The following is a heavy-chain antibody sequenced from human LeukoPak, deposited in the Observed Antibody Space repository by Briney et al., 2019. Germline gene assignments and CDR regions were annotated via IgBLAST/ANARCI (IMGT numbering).Heavy chain of an antibody. J-gene: IGHJ4*02. CDR1: GFSFSNYA. CDR3: AKLGMVRGEGY. V-gene: IGHV3-23*01. D-gene: IGHD3-10*01. Sequence: GWSLRLSCAASGFSFSNYAMSWVRQAPGKGLEWVSGIGAGGGSTYYADSVKGRFTISRDNSRNTLYLQMNSLRADDTAVYYCAKLGMVRGEGYWGQGTLVTVST. CDR2: IGAGGGST.